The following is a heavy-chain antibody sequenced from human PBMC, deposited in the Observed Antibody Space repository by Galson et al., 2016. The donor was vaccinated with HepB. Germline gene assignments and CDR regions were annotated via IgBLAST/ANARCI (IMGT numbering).Heavy chain of an antibody. CDR2: IDHSGST. CDR3: AGRPHNSRPY. CDR1: GDSISSLYW. V-gene: IGHV4-4*02. J-gene: IGHJ4*02. D-gene: IGHD2-21*01. Sequence: SETLSLTCTVSGDSISSLYWWTWVRQSPGKGLEWIGEIDHSGSTGYNPSLKSRVTISSDKARNQFSLELTSVTAADTAIYYCAGRPHNSRPYWGQGTLVTVSS.